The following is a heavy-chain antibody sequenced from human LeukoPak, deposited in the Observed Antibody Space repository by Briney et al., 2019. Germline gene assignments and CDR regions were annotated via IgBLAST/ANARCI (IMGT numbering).Heavy chain of an antibody. Sequence: ASVKVSCKASGYTFTSYDINWVRQATGQGLEWMGWMNPNSGNTGYAQKFQGRVTMTRDTSISTAYMELSRLRSDDTAVYYCARVAYGDLGVDYWGQGTLVTVSS. V-gene: IGHV1-8*01. D-gene: IGHD4-17*01. J-gene: IGHJ4*02. CDR1: GYTFTSYD. CDR3: ARVAYGDLGVDY. CDR2: MNPNSGNT.